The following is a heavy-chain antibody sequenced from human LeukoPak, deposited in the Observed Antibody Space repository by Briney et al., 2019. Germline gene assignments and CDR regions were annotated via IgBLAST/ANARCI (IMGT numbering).Heavy chain of an antibody. D-gene: IGHD3-22*01. CDR1: GGSISSGGYH. Sequence: SQTLSLTCTVSGGSISSGGYHWSWIRQHPGKGLEWIGYIYYSGSTYYNPSLKSRVTISVDTSKNQFSLKLSSVTAADTAVYYCARDADSSGYYDYWGQGTLVTVSS. CDR3: ARDADSSGYYDY. J-gene: IGHJ4*02. CDR2: IYYSGST. V-gene: IGHV4-31*03.